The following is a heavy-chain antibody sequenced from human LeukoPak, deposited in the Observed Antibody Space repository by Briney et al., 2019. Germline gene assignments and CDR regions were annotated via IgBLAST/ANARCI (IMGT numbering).Heavy chain of an antibody. Sequence: SETLSLTCTVSGGSISSYYWSWIRQPAGKGLEWIGRIYSSGSTNYNPSLKSRVTMSADTSKNQFSLKLSSVTAADTAVYYCARANCSGGSCYYFYYMDVWGKGTTVTVSS. J-gene: IGHJ6*03. D-gene: IGHD2-15*01. CDR2: IYSSGST. CDR1: GGSISSYY. CDR3: ARANCSGGSCYYFYYMDV. V-gene: IGHV4-4*07.